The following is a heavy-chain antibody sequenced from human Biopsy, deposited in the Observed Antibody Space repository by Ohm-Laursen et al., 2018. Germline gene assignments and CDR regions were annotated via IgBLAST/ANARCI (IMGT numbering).Heavy chain of an antibody. D-gene: IGHD2-15*01. Sequence: SETLSLTCIVSGDSITTYYWNWIRQAPGKGLEWIGNIYYRGNTNYNPSLKSRLTISVDTSKNQFSLKLSSVTAADTAVYYCARMDCSGGSCHYYSYGMDVWGQGTTVTVSS. CDR3: ARMDCSGGSCHYYSYGMDV. J-gene: IGHJ6*02. CDR2: IYYRGNT. V-gene: IGHV4-59*08. CDR1: GDSITTYY.